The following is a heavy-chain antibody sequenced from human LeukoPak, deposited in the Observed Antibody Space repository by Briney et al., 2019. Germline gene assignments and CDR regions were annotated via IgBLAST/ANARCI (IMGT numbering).Heavy chain of an antibody. Sequence: SETLSLTCAVSGYSISIGYYWGWIRQPPGKGLEWIGSIYHSGSTYYNPSLKSRVTISVDTSKNQFSLKLSSVTAADTAVYYCARVFAGYFDYWGQGTLVTVSS. D-gene: IGHD3-10*02. J-gene: IGHJ4*02. CDR2: IYHSGST. CDR1: GYSISIGYY. CDR3: ARVFAGYFDY. V-gene: IGHV4-38-2*01.